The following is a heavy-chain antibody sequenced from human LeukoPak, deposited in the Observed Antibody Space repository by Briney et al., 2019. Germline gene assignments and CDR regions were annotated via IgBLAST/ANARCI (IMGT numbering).Heavy chain of an antibody. CDR2: INHSGST. V-gene: IGHV4-34*01. CDR1: GGSFSGYY. D-gene: IGHD2-2*01. CDR3: ARAGDIVVVPAAMPRGYWFDP. J-gene: IGHJ5*02. Sequence: SETLSLTCAVYGGSFSGYYWSWIRQPPGKGLEWIGEINHSGSTNYNPSLKSRVTISVDTSKNRFSLKLSSVTAADTAVYYCARAGDIVVVPAAMPRGYWFDPWGQGTLVTVSS.